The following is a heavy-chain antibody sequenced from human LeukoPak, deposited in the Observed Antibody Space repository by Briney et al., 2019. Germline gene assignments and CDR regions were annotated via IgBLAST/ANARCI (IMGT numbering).Heavy chain of an antibody. D-gene: IGHD2-21*01. CDR3: TRGGGGSFPHY. V-gene: IGHV3-53*01. CDR2: IYSGGST. CDR1: GFTVSSNF. J-gene: IGHJ4*02. Sequence: PGGSLRLSCAASGFTVSSNFLSWVRQPPGKGLEWVSDIYSGGSTYYADSVKGRFTISRDNSKNTLYLQMNSLRAEDPAVYYCTRGGGGSFPHYWGQGTLVTVSS.